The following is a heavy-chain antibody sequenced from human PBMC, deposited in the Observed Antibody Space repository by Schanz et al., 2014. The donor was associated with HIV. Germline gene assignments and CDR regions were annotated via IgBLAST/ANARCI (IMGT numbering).Heavy chain of an antibody. Sequence: QVQLVQSGAEVTKPGSSVKVSCKASGGTFSSSAISWVRQAPGQGLEWMGEINIMLGKTNYAQKFQGRVSMTADQSTSTAYMEVSSLRSDDTAVYYCASGRRSGIGWRMDVWGQGTTVSVSS. J-gene: IGHJ6*02. CDR2: INIMLGKT. D-gene: IGHD6-19*01. V-gene: IGHV1-69*01. CDR3: ASGRRSGIGWRMDV. CDR1: GGTFSSSA.